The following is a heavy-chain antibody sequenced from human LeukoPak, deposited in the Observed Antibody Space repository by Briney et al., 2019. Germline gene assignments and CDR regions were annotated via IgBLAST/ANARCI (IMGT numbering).Heavy chain of an antibody. Sequence: PSETLSLTCTVSGYSISSGYYWGWIRQPPGKGLEWIGSIYYSGSTYYNPSLKSRVTISVDTSKNQFSLKLSSVTAADTAVYYCARSSSSWYLGYWGQGTLVTVSS. D-gene: IGHD6-13*01. CDR1: GYSISSGYY. CDR2: IYYSGST. J-gene: IGHJ4*02. CDR3: ARSSSSWYLGY. V-gene: IGHV4-38-2*02.